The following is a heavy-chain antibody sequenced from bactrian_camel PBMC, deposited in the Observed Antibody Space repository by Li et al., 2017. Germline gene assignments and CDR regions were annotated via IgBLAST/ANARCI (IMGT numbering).Heavy chain of an antibody. CDR3: VRRARGSDYDPYDFGY. D-gene: IGHD4*01. V-gene: IGHV3S6*01. CDR2: IYRHGDFT. CDR1: RFTYNSYC. Sequence: QVQLVESGGGSVQAGGSLRLSCAASRFTYNSYCMGWFRQAPGKEREGVAAIYRHGDFTYYGDSVRGRFTISRDNAKNTVYLQMNSLKPEDTAVYYCVRRARGSDYDPYDFGYWGQGTQVTVS. J-gene: IGHJ6*01.